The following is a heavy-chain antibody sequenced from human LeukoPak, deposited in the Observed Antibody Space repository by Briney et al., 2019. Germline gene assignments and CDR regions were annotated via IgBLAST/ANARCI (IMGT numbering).Heavy chain of an antibody. D-gene: IGHD3-22*01. CDR1: GFTVSSNY. CDR3: ARAPSMIVGIDAFDI. CDR2: IYSGGST. Sequence: GGSLRLSCAASGFTVSSNYMSWVRQAPGKGLEWVSIIYSGGSTYCADSVKGRFTISRDNSKNTLYLQMNSLRAEDTAVYYCARAPSMIVGIDAFDIWGQGTMVTVSP. V-gene: IGHV3-66*01. J-gene: IGHJ3*02.